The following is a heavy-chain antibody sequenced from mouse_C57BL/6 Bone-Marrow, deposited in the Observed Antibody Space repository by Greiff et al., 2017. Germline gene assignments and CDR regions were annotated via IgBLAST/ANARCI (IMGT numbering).Heavy chain of an antibody. J-gene: IGHJ1*03. CDR2: IYPGDGDT. D-gene: IGHD4-1*02. Sequence: VQLQQSGPELVKPGASVKISCKASGYAFSSSWMNWVKQRPGKGLEWIGRIYPGDGDTNYNGKFKGKATLTADKSSSTAYMQLSSLTSEDSAVYCCAINWDVWYFDVWGTGTTVTVSS. CDR3: AINWDVWYFDV. CDR1: GYAFSSSW. V-gene: IGHV1-82*01.